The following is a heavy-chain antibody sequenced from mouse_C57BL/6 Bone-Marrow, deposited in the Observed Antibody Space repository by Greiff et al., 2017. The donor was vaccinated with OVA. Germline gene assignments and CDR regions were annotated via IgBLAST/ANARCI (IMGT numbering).Heavy chain of an antibody. CDR1: GYTFTDYN. CDR2: INPNNGGT. CDR3: APDSFFMDY. Sequence: EVKLQESGPELVKPGASVKIPCKASGYTFTDYNMDWVKQSHGKSLEWIGDINPNNGGTIYNQKFKGKATLTVDKSSSTAYMELRSLTSEDTAVYYCAPDSFFMDYWGQGTSVTVSS. D-gene: IGHD3-3*01. J-gene: IGHJ4*01. V-gene: IGHV1-18*01.